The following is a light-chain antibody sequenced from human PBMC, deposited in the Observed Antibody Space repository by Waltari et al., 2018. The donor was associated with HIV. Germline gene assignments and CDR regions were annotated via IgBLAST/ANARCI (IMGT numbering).Light chain of an antibody. V-gene: IGKV3-20*01. CDR2: GSS. CDR1: QRVSSNY. CDR3: QQYGNSRNT. Sequence: EIVLTQSPGTLSLSPGERASQRVSSNYLAWYRQKPGQAPRLLIYGSSSRTTGIPDRFSGSGSGTDFTLAISRVEPEDFAAYYCQQYGNSRNTFGQGTRLAIK. J-gene: IGKJ5*01.